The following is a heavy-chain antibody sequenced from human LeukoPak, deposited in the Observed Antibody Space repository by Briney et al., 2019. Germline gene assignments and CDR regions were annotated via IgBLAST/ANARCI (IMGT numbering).Heavy chain of an antibody. J-gene: IGHJ4*02. CDR1: GITFSSYA. CDR3: ANDFDY. Sequence: GGSLRLSCAASGITFSSYAMTWVRQAPGKGLEWVSTISGSTNGTYYADSVKGRFTISRDNSKYTLYLRLNSLRAEDTAVYYCANDFDYWGQGTLVTVSS. CDR2: ISGSTNGT. V-gene: IGHV3-23*01.